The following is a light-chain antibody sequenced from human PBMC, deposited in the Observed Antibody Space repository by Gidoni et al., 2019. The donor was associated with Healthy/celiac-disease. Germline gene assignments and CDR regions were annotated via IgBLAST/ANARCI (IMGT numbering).Light chain of an antibody. J-gene: IGKJ2*01. Sequence: AIRMTPSPSSFSASTGDRVTITCRASQGISSYLAWYQQKPGKAPKLLIYAASTLQSGVPSRFSGSGSGTDFTLTISCLQSEDVATYYCQQYYSYPRTFGQGTKLEIK. CDR3: QQYYSYPRT. V-gene: IGKV1-8*01. CDR2: AAS. CDR1: QGISSY.